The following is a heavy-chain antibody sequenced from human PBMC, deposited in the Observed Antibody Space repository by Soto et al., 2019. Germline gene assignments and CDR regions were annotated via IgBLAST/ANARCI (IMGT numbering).Heavy chain of an antibody. Sequence: EAQLLESGGGFVQPGGSLRLSCAASGFTFSSYAMAWVRQAPGKGLEWVSGITYIGGATFYADSVKGRFTISRDNVRNTLYLHMNRLRVEDTDVYYCAKVSSLYGDYVPSSGLDDFWGQGTLVTVSS. CDR3: AKVSSLYGDYVPSSGLDDF. V-gene: IGHV3-23*01. CDR2: ITYIGGAT. D-gene: IGHD4-17*01. CDR1: GFTFSSYA. J-gene: IGHJ4*02.